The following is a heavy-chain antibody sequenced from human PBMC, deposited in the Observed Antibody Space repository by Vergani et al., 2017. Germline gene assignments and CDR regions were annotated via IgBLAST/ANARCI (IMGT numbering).Heavy chain of an antibody. CDR2: IYSGGST. Sequence: EVQLVESGGGLIQPGGSLRLSCAASGFTVSSNYMSWVHQAPGKGLEWVSVIYSGGSTYYADSVKGRFTISRDNSKNTLYLQMNSLRAEDTAVYYCARDMGIAAAGTSLFDYWGQGTLVTVSS. CDR3: ARDMGIAAAGTSLFDY. CDR1: GFTVSSNY. J-gene: IGHJ4*02. V-gene: IGHV3-53*01. D-gene: IGHD6-13*01.